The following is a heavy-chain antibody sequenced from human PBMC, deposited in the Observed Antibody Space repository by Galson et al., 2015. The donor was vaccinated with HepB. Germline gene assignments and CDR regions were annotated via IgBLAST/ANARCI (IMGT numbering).Heavy chain of an antibody. CDR2: ITRSSSTI. V-gene: IGHV3-48*01. CDR1: GFTFSSYS. J-gene: IGHJ4*02. Sequence: SLRLSCAASGFTFSSYSMNWVRQAPGKGLEWVSYITRSSSTIYYTDSVKGRFSISRDNAKSSLYLQMSSLRVEDTAVYYCVRDSNLDYWGQGTLVTVSS. D-gene: IGHD2-2*01. CDR3: VRDSNLDY.